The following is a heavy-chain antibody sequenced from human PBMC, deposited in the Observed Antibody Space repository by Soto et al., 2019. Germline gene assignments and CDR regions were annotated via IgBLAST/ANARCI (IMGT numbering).Heavy chain of an antibody. Sequence: GASVKVSCKASGGTFSSYAISWVRQAPGQGLEWMGGIIPIFGTANYAQKFQGRVTITADESTSTAYMELSSLRSEDTAVYYCARARRGYSYGRDAFDIWGQGTRVTVS. CDR1: GGTFSSYA. CDR3: ARARRGYSYGRDAFDI. V-gene: IGHV1-69*13. D-gene: IGHD5-18*01. CDR2: IIPIFGTA. J-gene: IGHJ3*02.